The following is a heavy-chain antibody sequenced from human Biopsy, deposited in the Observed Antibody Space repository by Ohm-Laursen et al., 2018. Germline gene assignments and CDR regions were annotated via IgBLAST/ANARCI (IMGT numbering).Heavy chain of an antibody. J-gene: IGHJ4*02. CDR1: GESFNGYY. D-gene: IGHD3-3*01. Sequence: SETLSLTCAVYGESFNGYYWSWIRQTPGKGLEWIGEINHSGRTNYNPSLKSRVTISVDTSKNQFSLKVRSVTAADTAVYYCARRTLFTHYFDFRGQGILVTVSS. V-gene: IGHV4-34*01. CDR3: ARRTLFTHYFDF. CDR2: INHSGRT.